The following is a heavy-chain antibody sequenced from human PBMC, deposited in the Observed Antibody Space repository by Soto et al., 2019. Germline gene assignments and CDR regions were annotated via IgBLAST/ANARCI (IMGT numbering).Heavy chain of an antibody. D-gene: IGHD5-18*01. V-gene: IGHV3-30-3*01. Sequence: QVQLVESGGGVVQPGRSLRLSCAASGFTFSSYAMHWVRQAPGKGLEWVAVISYDGSNKYYADSVKGRFTISRDNSKNTLDLQMNSLRAEDTAVYYCAREVTRAMVINDYGMDVWGQGTTVTVSS. J-gene: IGHJ6*02. CDR2: ISYDGSNK. CDR1: GFTFSSYA. CDR3: AREVTRAMVINDYGMDV.